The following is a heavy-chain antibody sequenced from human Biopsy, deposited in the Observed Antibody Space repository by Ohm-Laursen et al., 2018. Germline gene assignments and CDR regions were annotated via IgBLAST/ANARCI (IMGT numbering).Heavy chain of an antibody. D-gene: IGHD6-19*01. CDR2: FAPENGKT. CDR3: ARNTGWYGDLYYFDY. J-gene: IGHJ4*02. V-gene: IGHV1-24*01. Sequence: GASVKVSCKVSGYTLTELSMHWVRQAPGRGLEWMGGFAPENGKTIYPQIFQGRVTMTRDTSKSTVYMELSSLRSADTAVYFCARNTGWYGDLYYFDYWGQGTLVTVSS. CDR1: GYTLTELS.